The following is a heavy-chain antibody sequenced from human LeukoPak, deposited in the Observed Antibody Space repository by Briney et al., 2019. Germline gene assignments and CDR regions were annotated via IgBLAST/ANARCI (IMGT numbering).Heavy chain of an antibody. D-gene: IGHD3-10*01. Sequence: GASVKVSCKSSEIIFTSHYLHWVRQAPGRGLEWMGVINLSDGSRNNAQKFQGRITMTRDTSTTTLFMELSSLRSEDTAMYFCAREPGTGGFDIWGQGTMVTVS. V-gene: IGHV1-46*01. CDR3: AREPGTGGFDI. J-gene: IGHJ3*02. CDR1: EIIFTSHY. CDR2: INLSDGSR.